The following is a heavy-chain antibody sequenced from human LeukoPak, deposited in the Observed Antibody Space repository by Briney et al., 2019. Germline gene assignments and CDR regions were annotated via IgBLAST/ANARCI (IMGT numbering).Heavy chain of an antibody. CDR1: GGSINPYY. D-gene: IGHD5-18*01. CDR2: VRDNGEN. V-gene: IGHV4-59*08. J-gene: IGHJ3*02. CDR3: ARQPANTAAFDI. Sequence: PSETLSLTCTVSGGSINPYYWSWLRQPPGKGLEWIAYVRDNGENNYNPSLKSRVAISVDTANNQISLRRNCVTAADTAIYYCARQPANTAAFDIWGLGTMVAVSS.